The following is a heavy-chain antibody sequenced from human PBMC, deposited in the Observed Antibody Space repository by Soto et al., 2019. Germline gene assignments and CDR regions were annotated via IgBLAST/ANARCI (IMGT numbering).Heavy chain of an antibody. D-gene: IGHD2-2*01. CDR3: ARLGCSSTSCRYYYYGMDV. CDR1: GYSFTSYW. J-gene: IGHJ6*02. CDR2: IYPGDSDT. V-gene: IGHV5-51*01. Sequence: GESLKISCKGSGYSFTSYWIGWVRQMPGKGLEWMGIIYPGDSDTRYSPSFQGQVTISADKSISTAYLQWSSLKASDTAMYYCARLGCSSTSCRYYYYGMDVWGQGTTVPVSS.